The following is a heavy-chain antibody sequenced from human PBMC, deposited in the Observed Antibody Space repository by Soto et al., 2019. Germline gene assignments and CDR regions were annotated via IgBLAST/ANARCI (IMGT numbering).Heavy chain of an antibody. CDR1: GGSISSGDYY. Sequence: QVQLQESGPGLVKPSQTLSLTCTVSGGSISSGDYYWSWIRQPPGKGLEWIGYIYYSGSTYYNPSLNSRVTISVDTSKNQFSLKLSSVTAADTAVYYCARAVVVAATLIWFDPWGQGTLVTVSS. CDR2: IYYSGST. V-gene: IGHV4-30-4*01. CDR3: ARAVVVAATLIWFDP. D-gene: IGHD2-15*01. J-gene: IGHJ5*02.